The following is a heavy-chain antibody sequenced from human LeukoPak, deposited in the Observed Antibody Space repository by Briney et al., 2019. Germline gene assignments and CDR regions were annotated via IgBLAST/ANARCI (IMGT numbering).Heavy chain of an antibody. D-gene: IGHD1-14*01. CDR3: ARDYR. CDR2: IYNDDTT. CDR1: GFTVRSNY. Sequence: GGSLTLSCAASGFTVRSNYMSWVRQAPGKGLEWVSLIYNDDTTYYADSVKGRFTISGDNSKNTLYLQMNSLTAEDTAVYYCARDYRWGKGTLVTVSS. V-gene: IGHV3-53*01. J-gene: IGHJ4*02.